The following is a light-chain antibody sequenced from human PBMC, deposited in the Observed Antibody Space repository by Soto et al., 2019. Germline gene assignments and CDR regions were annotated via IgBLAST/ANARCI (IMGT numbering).Light chain of an antibody. CDR1: TSDVGSYNL. CDR2: EVI. J-gene: IGLJ3*02. CDR3: CSYAGSSTLV. V-gene: IGLV2-23*02. Sequence: QSALTQPASVSGSPGQSITISCTGTTSDVGSYNLVSWYQQHPGKAPKLMIYEVIKRPSGVSNRFSASKSGNTASLTISGLQAEDEADYYCCSYAGSSTLVFGGGTKLNVL.